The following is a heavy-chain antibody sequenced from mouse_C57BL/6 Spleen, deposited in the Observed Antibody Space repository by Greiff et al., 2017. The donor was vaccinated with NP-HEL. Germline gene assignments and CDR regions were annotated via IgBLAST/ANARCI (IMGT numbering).Heavy chain of an antibody. CDR1: GYTFTSYW. J-gene: IGHJ2*01. Sequence: QVQLKQSGAELAKPGASVKLSCKASGYTFTSYWMHWVKQRPGQGLEWIGYINPSSGYTKYNQKFKDKATLTADNSSSPAYIQLSSLTYEDSAVYYCARGDYYSTYFDYWGQGTTLTVSS. CDR3: ARGDYYSTYFDY. D-gene: IGHD2-5*01. CDR2: INPSSGYT. V-gene: IGHV1-7*01.